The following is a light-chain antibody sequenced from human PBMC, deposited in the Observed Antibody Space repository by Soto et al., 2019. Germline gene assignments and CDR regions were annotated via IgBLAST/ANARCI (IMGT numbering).Light chain of an antibody. V-gene: IGKV3-15*01. CDR3: QQYGSSPTIT. CDR2: CAS. CDR1: PSVSNN. J-gene: IGKJ4*01. Sequence: EIEMPQSPATLSVSPGERATVPCRASPSVSNNLAWYQQKACQAPRLLIYCASTRATGIPARFSGSVSGTDFTLTISRLEPEDLAVYYGQQYGSSPTITFGGGTKVDIK.